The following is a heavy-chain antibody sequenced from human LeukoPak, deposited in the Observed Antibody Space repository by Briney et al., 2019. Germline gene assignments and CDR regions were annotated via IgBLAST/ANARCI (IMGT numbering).Heavy chain of an antibody. D-gene: IGHD1-7*01. J-gene: IGHJ4*02. CDR1: GFTFSSYA. CDR2: ISSNGGST. CDR3: AREGNWNYRYFDY. V-gene: IGHV3-64*01. Sequence: GGSLRLSCAASGFTFSSYAMHWVRQAPGKGLEYVSAISSNGGSTYYANSVKGRFTISRDNSKNTLYLQMGSLRAVDMAVYYCAREGNWNYRYFDYWGQGTLVTVSS.